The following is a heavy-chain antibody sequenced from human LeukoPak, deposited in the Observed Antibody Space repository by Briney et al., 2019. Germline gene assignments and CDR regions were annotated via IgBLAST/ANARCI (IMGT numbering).Heavy chain of an antibody. CDR2: IVVGSGNT. V-gene: IGHV1-58*01. J-gene: IGHJ4*02. Sequence: SVKVSCKASGFTFTSSAVQWVRQARGQRLEWIGRIVVGSGNTNYAQKFQERVTITRDMSTSTAYMELSSLRSEDTAVYYCAAVTPGLGSGFTFDYWGQGTLVTVSS. CDR3: AAVTPGLGSGFTFDY. D-gene: IGHD6-19*01. CDR1: GFTFTSSA.